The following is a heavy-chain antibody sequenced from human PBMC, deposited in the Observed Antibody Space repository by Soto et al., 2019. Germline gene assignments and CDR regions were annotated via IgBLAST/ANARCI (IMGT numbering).Heavy chain of an antibody. J-gene: IGHJ4*02. D-gene: IGHD6-13*01. CDR3: ARGRIAAAGYYFDY. V-gene: IGHV4-38-2*01. CDR2: IYHSGST. Sequence: SETLSLTCAVSGYSISSGYYWGWIRQPPGKGLEWIGSIYHSGSTYYNPSLKSRVTISVDTSKNQFSLKLSSVTAADTAVYYCARGRIAAAGYYFDYWGQGTLVTVSS. CDR1: GYSISSGYY.